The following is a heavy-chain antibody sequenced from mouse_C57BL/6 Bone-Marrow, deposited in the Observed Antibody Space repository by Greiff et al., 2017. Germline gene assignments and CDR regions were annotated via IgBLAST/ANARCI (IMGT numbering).Heavy chain of an antibody. D-gene: IGHD2-10*02. Sequence: QVQLQQPGAELVKPGASVKSSCKASGYTFTSYWMHWVKQRPGQGLEWIGMIHPNSGSTNYNEKFKSKATLTVDKSSSTAYMQLSSLTSEDSAVYYCARRGYGSSWFAYWGQGTLVTVSA. CDR1: GYTFTSYW. V-gene: IGHV1-64*01. CDR3: ARRGYGSSWFAY. CDR2: IHPNSGST. J-gene: IGHJ3*01.